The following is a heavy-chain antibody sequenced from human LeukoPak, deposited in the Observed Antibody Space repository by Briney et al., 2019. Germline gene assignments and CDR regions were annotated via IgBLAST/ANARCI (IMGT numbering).Heavy chain of an antibody. CDR2: IYHSGST. CDR3: ARVDGRITIFGVVIMDKGFDY. D-gene: IGHD3-3*01. V-gene: IGHV4-30-2*01. Sequence: PSETLSLTCTVSGGSISSGGYYWSWIRQPPGKGLEWIGYIYHSGSTYYNPSLKSRVTISVDRSKNQFSLKLSSVTAADTAVYYCARVDGRITIFGVVIMDKGFDYWGQGTLVTVSS. J-gene: IGHJ4*02. CDR1: GGSISSGGYY.